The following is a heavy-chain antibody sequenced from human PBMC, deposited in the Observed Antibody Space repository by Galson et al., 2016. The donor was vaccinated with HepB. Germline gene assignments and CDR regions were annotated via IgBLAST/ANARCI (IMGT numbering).Heavy chain of an antibody. V-gene: IGHV3-23*01. CDR2: SSGSGSST. J-gene: IGHJ2*01. D-gene: IGHD4-11*01. CDR3: AKDYSNYFWYFDF. Sequence: SLRLSCAASGFTFSDYYMSWIRQAPGKGLEWVSVSSGSGSSTYYADSVKVRFTTSRDNPKNTMQLQLNSLRAEDTAVYYCAKDYSNYFWYFDFWGRGTLVTVSS. CDR1: GFTFSDYY.